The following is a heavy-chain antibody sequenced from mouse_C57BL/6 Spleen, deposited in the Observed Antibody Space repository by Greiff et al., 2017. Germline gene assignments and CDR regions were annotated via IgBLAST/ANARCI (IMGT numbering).Heavy chain of an antibody. CDR3: ARSGGIYYGNYEDAY. CDR2: IDPSDSYT. J-gene: IGHJ3*01. D-gene: IGHD2-1*01. CDR1: GYTFTSYW. V-gene: IGHV1-50*01. Sequence: QVHVKQPGAELVKPGASVKLSCKASGYTFTSYWMQWVKQRPGQGLEWIGEIDPSDSYTNYNQKFKGKATLTVDTSSSTAYMQLSSLTSEDSAVYYCARSGGIYYGNYEDAYWGQGTLGTVSA.